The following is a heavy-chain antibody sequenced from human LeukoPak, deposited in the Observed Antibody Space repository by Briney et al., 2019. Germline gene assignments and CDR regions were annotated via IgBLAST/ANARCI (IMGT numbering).Heavy chain of an antibody. D-gene: IGHD2/OR15-2a*01. J-gene: IGHJ5*02. CDR2: IYKSEST. V-gene: IGHV4-59*01. CDR1: GGSISTYY. Sequence: KASETLSLTCTVSGGSISTYYWSWIRQPPGKGLEWIGYIYKSESTNYTPSLKSRVTISVDTSKNQLSLKLSSVTAADTAVYYCARDAKRFYAANWFDPWGQGTPVTVSS. CDR3: ARDAKRFYAANWFDP.